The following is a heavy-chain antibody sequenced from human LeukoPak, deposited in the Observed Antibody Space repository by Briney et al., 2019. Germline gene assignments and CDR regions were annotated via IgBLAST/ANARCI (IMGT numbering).Heavy chain of an antibody. CDR3: ARAGSGSYQYNWFDP. D-gene: IGHD1-26*01. CDR2: TDWNGGSP. CDR1: GFNFDDYG. J-gene: IGHJ5*02. V-gene: IGHV3-20*04. Sequence: PGGSLRLSCAASGFNFDDYGMSWVRQPPGKGLEWVSGTDWNGGSPGYADSVKGRFTISRDNAKNSLYLQMNSLRAEDTALYYCARAGSGSYQYNWFDPWGQGTLVTVSS.